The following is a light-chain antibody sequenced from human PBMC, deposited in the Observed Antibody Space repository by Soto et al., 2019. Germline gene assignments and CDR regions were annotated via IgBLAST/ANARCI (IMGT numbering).Light chain of an antibody. CDR1: QSISSY. V-gene: IGKV1-39*01. CDR2: AAS. J-gene: IGKJ4*01. Sequence: DIQMTQSPSSLSASLRDRVTMTFLASQSISSYLNWYQQKPGKAPKLLIYAASSLQSGVPSRFSGSGSATDFTLTISSLQPEDFATYYCQQSYSTPLTFGGGTKVDI. CDR3: QQSYSTPLT.